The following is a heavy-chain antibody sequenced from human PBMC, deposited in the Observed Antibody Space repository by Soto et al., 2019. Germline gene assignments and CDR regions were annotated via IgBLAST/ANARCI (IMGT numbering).Heavy chain of an antibody. CDR2: INAGDGNT. J-gene: IGHJ5*02. CDR3: ARAISGYVT. V-gene: IGHV1-3*01. Sequence: ASVKVSCKASGITFSTYAIHWVRQAPGQRLEWMGWINAGDGNTRYSQKFQGRVTLTRDTSASTAYMDLSSLRSEDTAIYYCARAISGYVTWGQGTLVTVSS. D-gene: IGHD5-12*01. CDR1: GITFSTYA.